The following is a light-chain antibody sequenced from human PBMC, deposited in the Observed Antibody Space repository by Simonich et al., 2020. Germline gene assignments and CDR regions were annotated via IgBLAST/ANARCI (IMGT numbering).Light chain of an antibody. J-gene: IGKJ5*01. Sequence: DIQMTQSPSSLSASVGDRVTITCQASHDISNYLNWYQQKPGKAPKLLIYDASNLETWVPSRFSGSGSGTDFTFTISSLQPEDIATYYCQQYDNLPITFGQGTRLEIK. CDR3: QQYDNLPIT. CDR1: HDISNY. CDR2: DAS. V-gene: IGKV1-33*01.